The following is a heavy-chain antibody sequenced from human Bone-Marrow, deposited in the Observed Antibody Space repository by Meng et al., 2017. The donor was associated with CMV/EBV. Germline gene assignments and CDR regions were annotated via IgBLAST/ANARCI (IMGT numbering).Heavy chain of an antibody. J-gene: IGHJ4*02. D-gene: IGHD2-2*02. CDR3: APLGYCSSTSCYREDY. V-gene: IGHV3-7*01. Sequence: GGSLRLSCVSSGFKFGYYLMTWVRQAPGKGLEWVANIKPDGSERYHVDSVKGRFTISRDNAKNSLYLQMNNLRAEDSAVYYCAPLGYCSSTSCYREDYWGQGTLVTVSS. CDR2: IKPDGSER. CDR1: GFKFGYYL.